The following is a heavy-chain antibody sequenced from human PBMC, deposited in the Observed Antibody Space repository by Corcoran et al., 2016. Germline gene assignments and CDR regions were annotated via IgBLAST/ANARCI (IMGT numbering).Heavy chain of an antibody. J-gene: IGHJ4*02. Sequence: QVQLQESGPGLVKPSETLSLTCTVSGGSISSYYWSWIRQPPGKGLEWIGYIYYSGSTNYNPSLKSRVTISVDTSKNQFSLKLSSVTAADTAVYYCARISRRTVTIDYWGQGTLVTVSS. CDR1: GGSISSYY. CDR2: IYYSGST. V-gene: IGHV4-59*01. D-gene: IGHD4-17*01. CDR3: ARISRRTVTIDY.